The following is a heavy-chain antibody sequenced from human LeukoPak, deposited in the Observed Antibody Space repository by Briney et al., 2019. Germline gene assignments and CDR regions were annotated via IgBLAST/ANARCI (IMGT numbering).Heavy chain of an antibody. V-gene: IGHV3-21*01. CDR3: ARGPFLSGSPSTVYFDY. CDR1: GFTFSSYS. D-gene: IGHD3-3*01. CDR2: ISSSSSYI. J-gene: IGHJ4*02. Sequence: PGGSLRLSCAASGFTFSSYSMNWVRQAPGKGLEWVSSISSSSSYIYYADSVKGRFTISRDNAKNSLYLQMNSLRAEDTAVYYCARGPFLSGSPSTVYFDYWGQGTLVTVSS.